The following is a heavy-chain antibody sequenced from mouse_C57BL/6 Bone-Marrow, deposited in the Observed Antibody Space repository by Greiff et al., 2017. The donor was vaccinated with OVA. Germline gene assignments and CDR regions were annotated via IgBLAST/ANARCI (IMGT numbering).Heavy chain of an antibody. V-gene: IGHV1-50*01. J-gene: IGHJ2*01. CDR1: GYTFTSYW. D-gene: IGHD1-1*01. CDR3: ARKENYCSSSRYYFDN. Sequence: VQLQQPGAELVKPGASVKLSCKASGYTFTSYWMQWVKQRPGQGLEWIGEIDPSDSYTTYNQKFKGKATLTVDTSSSTAYMPLSSLTSEDSAVYYCARKENYCSSSRYYFDNWGQGTTLTVSS. CDR2: IDPSDSYT.